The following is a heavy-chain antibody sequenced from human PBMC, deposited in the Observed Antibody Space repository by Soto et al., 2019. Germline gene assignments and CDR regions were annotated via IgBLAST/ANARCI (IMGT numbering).Heavy chain of an antibody. D-gene: IGHD4-17*01. J-gene: IGHJ4*02. CDR2: IIPMFGTA. CDR1: GGTFSSYA. CDR3: AREIGYGDFSAALLD. V-gene: IGHV1-69*13. Sequence: SVKVSCKASGGTFSSYAISWVRQAPGQGPEWMGGIIPMFGTANYARKFRGRVTITADESTTTAYMELSSLQSEDTAVYYCAREIGYGDFSAALLDWGQGTLVTVSS.